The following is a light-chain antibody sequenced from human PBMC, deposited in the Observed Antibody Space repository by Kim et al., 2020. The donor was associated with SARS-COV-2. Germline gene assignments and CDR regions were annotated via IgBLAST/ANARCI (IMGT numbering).Light chain of an antibody. J-gene: IGLJ1*01. CDR3: QSYDSSLSGYV. CDR1: SSNIGAGYD. V-gene: IGLV1-40*01. Sequence: QQVTISGTGSSSNIGAGYDLHWYQQLPGTAPKLLIYGNINRPSGVPDRFSGSKSGTSASLAITGLQAEDEADYYCQSYDSSLSGYVFGTGTKVTVL. CDR2: GNI.